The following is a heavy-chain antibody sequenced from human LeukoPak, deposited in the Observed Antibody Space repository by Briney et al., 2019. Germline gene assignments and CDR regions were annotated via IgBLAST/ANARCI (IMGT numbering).Heavy chain of an antibody. Sequence: PGGSLRLSCVASGFTVSSNYMSWVRQAPGKGLEWVSVIYSGGSTYYADSVKGRFTISRDNSKNTLYLQMNSLRAEDTAVYYCARTRPNSGYDRYYYYMDVWGKGTTVTVSS. CDR3: ARTRPNSGYDRYYYYMDV. J-gene: IGHJ6*03. V-gene: IGHV3-53*01. CDR1: GFTVSSNY. D-gene: IGHD5-12*01. CDR2: IYSGGST.